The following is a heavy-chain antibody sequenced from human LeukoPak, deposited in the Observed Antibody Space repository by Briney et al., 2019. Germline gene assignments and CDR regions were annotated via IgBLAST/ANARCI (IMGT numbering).Heavy chain of an antibody. Sequence: SETLSLTCTVSGGSISSYYWSWIRQPPGKGLEWIGYIYYSGSTNYNPSLKSRVTISVDTSKNQFSLKLSSVTAADTAVYYCARDKLVAGLDYWGQGTLVTVSS. D-gene: IGHD6-19*01. V-gene: IGHV4-59*01. CDR1: GGSISSYY. CDR3: ARDKLVAGLDY. J-gene: IGHJ4*02. CDR2: IYYSGST.